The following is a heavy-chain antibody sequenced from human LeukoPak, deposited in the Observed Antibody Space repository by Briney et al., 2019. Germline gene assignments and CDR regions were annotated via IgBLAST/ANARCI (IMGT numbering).Heavy chain of an antibody. Sequence: PSETLSLTCAVSGYSISSGYYWGWIRQPPGKGLEWIESIYHSGSTYYNPSLKSRVTISVDTSKNQFSLTLSSVTAPDTAVYYCARDKSPYYYDSSGQNWFDPWGQGTLVTVSS. CDR1: GYSISSGYY. V-gene: IGHV4-38-2*02. CDR3: ARDKSPYYYDSSGQNWFDP. J-gene: IGHJ5*02. CDR2: IYHSGST. D-gene: IGHD3-22*01.